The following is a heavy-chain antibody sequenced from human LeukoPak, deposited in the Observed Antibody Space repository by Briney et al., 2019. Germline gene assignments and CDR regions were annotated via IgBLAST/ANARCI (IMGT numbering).Heavy chain of an antibody. CDR2: IYYSGST. CDR3: ARRHDTAMVSDL. CDR1: GGSISNSTYY. J-gene: IGHJ2*01. Sequence: SETLSLTCTVSGGSISNSTYYWGWIRQPPGKGLEWIGYIYYSGSTNYNPSLKSRVTISVDTSKNQFSLKLRSVTAADTAVYYCARRHDTAMVSDLWGRGTLVTVSS. V-gene: IGHV4-61*05. D-gene: IGHD5-18*01.